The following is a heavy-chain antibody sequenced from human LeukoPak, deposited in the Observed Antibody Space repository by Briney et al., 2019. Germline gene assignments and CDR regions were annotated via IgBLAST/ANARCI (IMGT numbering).Heavy chain of an antibody. V-gene: IGHV4-59*01. CDR1: GGAISYYY. CDR3: AKGKKGSAITMIVVVRNAEYFQH. J-gene: IGHJ1*01. Sequence: SETLSLTCTVSGGAISYYYWNWIRQPPGKGLEWIGYIYYTGNTNYNPSLKSRVTISVDTSKNQFSLKLSSVTAADTAVYYCAKGKKGSAITMIVVVRNAEYFQHWGQGTLVTVSS. CDR2: IYYTGNT. D-gene: IGHD3-22*01.